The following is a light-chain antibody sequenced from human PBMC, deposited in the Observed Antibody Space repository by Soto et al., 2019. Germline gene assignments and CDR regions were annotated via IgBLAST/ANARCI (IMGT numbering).Light chain of an antibody. V-gene: IGKV1-5*03. CDR3: QQYDSYSPT. CDR2: KAS. J-gene: IGKJ1*01. Sequence: DIQMTQSPSTLSESIGDRVTITCRASQSISTYLAWFQQKPGKAPKLLIYKASTLQSGVPSRFSGSGSGTEFTLTISSLQPDDSETYYCQQYDSYSPTFGQGTKVEIK. CDR1: QSISTY.